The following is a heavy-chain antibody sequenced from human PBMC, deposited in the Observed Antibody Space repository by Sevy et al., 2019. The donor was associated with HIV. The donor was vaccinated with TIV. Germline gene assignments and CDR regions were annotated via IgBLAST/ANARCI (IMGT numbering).Heavy chain of an antibody. CDR1: GIPFTNYK. CDR2: ISSRDNDV. Sequence: GGSLRLSCEASGIPFTNYKMTWVRQAPGKGLEWVSSISSRDNDVYYVDSVKGRFTISRDNAKKSLFLQMNSLRAEDTAVYYCATTTMATHFDSWGQGTLVTVSS. J-gene: IGHJ4*02. V-gene: IGHV3-48*01. D-gene: IGHD5-12*01. CDR3: ATTTMATHFDS.